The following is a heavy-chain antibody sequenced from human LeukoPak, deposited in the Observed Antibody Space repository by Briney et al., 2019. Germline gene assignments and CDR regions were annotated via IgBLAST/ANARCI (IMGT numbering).Heavy chain of an antibody. CDR3: ARGRRITSIAALYYYYYYMDV. Sequence: PGGSLRLSCAASGFTFSSYAIHWVRQAPGKGLEWVAVISYDGSNKYYADSVKGRFTISRDNSKNTLYLQMNSLRAEDTAVYYCARGRRITSIAALYYYYYYMDVWGKGTTVTVSS. CDR1: GFTFSSYA. J-gene: IGHJ6*03. V-gene: IGHV3-30-3*01. D-gene: IGHD6-6*01. CDR2: ISYDGSNK.